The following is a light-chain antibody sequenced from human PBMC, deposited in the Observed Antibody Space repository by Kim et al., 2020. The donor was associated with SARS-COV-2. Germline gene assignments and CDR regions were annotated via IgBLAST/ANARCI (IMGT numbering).Light chain of an antibody. V-gene: IGLV1-44*01. Sequence: GQRVTISCSGSSSNIGSYTVNWYHHLPGTAPKLLIYSNNQRPSGVPDRFSGSKSGTSASLAISGLQSEDEADYYCVAWSDSLNAVVFGGGTQLTVL. CDR2: SNN. CDR3: VAWSDSLNAVV. CDR1: SSNIGSYT. J-gene: IGLJ2*01.